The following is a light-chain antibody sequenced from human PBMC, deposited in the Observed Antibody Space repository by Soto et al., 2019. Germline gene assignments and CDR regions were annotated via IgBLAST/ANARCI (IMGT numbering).Light chain of an antibody. CDR1: QSISKY. V-gene: IGKV1-39*01. J-gene: IGKJ4*01. CDR2: AAS. CDR3: QQSFSAPALT. Sequence: DIQMTQSPSSLPASVGDRVTITCRASQSISKYLNWYQQKPGQPPNLLIYAASTLQSGVPSRFSASGSGTSFTLTTSSLEREDFATYYCQQSFSAPALTFGGGTTVVI.